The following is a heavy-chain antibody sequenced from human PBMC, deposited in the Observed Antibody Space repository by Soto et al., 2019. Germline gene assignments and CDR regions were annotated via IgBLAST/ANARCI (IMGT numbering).Heavy chain of an antibody. V-gene: IGHV3-30*18. D-gene: IGHD1-1*01. CDR2: ISYDGNNE. Sequence: SLRLSCAASGFTFSNYAMHWVRQAPGKGLEWVALISYDGNNEYYTDSVKGRFTISRDNSKNTLFLQMNSPRPEDTAVYYCAKDKGVFNWATSYFDYWGQGALVTVSS. CDR1: GFTFSNYA. CDR3: AKDKGVFNWATSYFDY. J-gene: IGHJ4*02.